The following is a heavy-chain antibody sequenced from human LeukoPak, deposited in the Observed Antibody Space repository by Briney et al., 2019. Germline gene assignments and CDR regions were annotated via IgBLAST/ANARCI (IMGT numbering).Heavy chain of an antibody. J-gene: IGHJ4*02. D-gene: IGHD3-10*01. CDR2: IYYSGST. V-gene: IGHV4-39*01. Sequence: SETLSLTCTVSGGSISSTSYYWGWIRQPPGKGLEWIGSIYYSGSTYYNPSLKSRVTISVDTSKNQFSLKLSSVTAADTAAYYCARQTFGALYFDSWGQGTLVIVSS. CDR3: ARQTFGALYFDS. CDR1: GGSISSTSYY.